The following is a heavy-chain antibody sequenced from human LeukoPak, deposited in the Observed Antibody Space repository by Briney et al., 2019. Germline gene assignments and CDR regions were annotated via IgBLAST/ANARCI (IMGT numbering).Heavy chain of an antibody. CDR3: ARERSGVNLKIVSIGWFDP. Sequence: GGSLRLSCAASGFTFSNYWMTWVRQAPGKGLEWVANIKEDGNDNYLVDSVKGRFSISRDNAKNTVYLEMNSLRAEDTAVYYSARERSGVNLKIVSIGWFDPWGGGGLVTLS. D-gene: IGHD5/OR15-5a*01. CDR2: IKEDGNDN. CDR1: GFTFSNYW. J-gene: IGHJ5*02. V-gene: IGHV3-7*01.